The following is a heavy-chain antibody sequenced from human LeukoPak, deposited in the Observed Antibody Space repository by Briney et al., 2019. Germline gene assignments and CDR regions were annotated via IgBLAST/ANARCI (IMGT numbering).Heavy chain of an antibody. CDR3: ARHRAVAGTLGGFDI. J-gene: IGHJ3*02. Sequence: GESLKISCKASGYNFINFWIGWVRQMPGKGLEWMGIFNPGDSNTRYSPSFQGQITISVDKSISTAYLRWTSLKVSDTAIYYCARHRAVAGTLGGFDIWGQGTIATVSS. CDR1: GYNFINFW. V-gene: IGHV5-51*01. D-gene: IGHD6-19*01. CDR2: FNPGDSNT.